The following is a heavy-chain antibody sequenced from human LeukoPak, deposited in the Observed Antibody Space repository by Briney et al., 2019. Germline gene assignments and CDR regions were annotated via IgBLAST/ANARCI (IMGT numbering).Heavy chain of an antibody. D-gene: IGHD3-9*01. CDR1: GFTFSSYS. CDR2: ISSSSSTI. CDR3: ARDGPNDILSGFVYYMDV. Sequence: GGSLRLSCAASGFTFSSYSMNWVRQAPGKGLEWVSYISSSSSTIYYADSVKGRFTISRDNAKNSLYLQMNSLRAEDTAVYYCARDGPNDILSGFVYYMDVWGKGTTVTVSS. V-gene: IGHV3-48*04. J-gene: IGHJ6*03.